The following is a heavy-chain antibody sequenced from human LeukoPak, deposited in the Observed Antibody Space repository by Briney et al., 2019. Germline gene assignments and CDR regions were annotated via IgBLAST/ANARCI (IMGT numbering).Heavy chain of an antibody. CDR3: ARDGNYSSGWYGEVFDY. CDR2: IYHSGST. D-gene: IGHD6-19*01. Sequence: SETLSLTCTVSGYSISSGYYWGWIRQPPGKGLEWIGSIYHSGSTYYNPSLKSRVTISVDTSKNQFSLKLSSVTAADTAVYYCARDGNYSSGWYGEVFDYWGQGTLVTVSS. V-gene: IGHV4-38-2*02. J-gene: IGHJ4*02. CDR1: GYSISSGYY.